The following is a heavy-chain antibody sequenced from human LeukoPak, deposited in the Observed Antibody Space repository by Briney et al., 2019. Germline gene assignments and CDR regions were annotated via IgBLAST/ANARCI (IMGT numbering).Heavy chain of an antibody. CDR2: ISWNSGSI. CDR1: GFTFGDYA. CDR3: AKADYISGWYYFDD. J-gene: IGHJ4*02. Sequence: GGSLRPSCAASGFTFGDYAMHWVRQAPGKGLEWVSGISWNSGSIGYADSVKGRFTISRDNAKNSLYPQMNSLRFEDTALYYCAKADYISGWYYFDDWGQGTLVTVSS. D-gene: IGHD6-13*01. V-gene: IGHV3-9*01.